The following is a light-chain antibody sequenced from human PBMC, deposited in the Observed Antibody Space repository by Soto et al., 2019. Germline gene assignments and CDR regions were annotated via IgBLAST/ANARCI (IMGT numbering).Light chain of an antibody. V-gene: IGKV1-5*01. Sequence: DIQMTQSPSTLSASVGDRVTITCLASQSISRWLDWYQQKPGKAPKLLIYDDSSLESGVPSRFSGSGSGTDFTLTISSLQPEDFATYYCKQANSFPLTFGGGTKVDIK. CDR1: QSISRW. J-gene: IGKJ4*01. CDR2: DDS. CDR3: KQANSFPLT.